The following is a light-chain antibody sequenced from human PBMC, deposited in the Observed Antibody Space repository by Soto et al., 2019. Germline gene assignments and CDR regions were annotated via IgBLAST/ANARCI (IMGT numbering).Light chain of an antibody. CDR1: QTISNY. CDR3: QQSYSAPTT. CDR2: TAA. J-gene: IGKJ4*01. V-gene: IGKV1-39*01. Sequence: DIQMTQSPSSLSASVGDRVTSTCRASQTISNYLNWYQQKSGQAPKLLIYTAASLQSGVPSRFSGSGSGTDFTLTITTLQPEDFATYYCQQSYSAPTTFGGGTKVDI.